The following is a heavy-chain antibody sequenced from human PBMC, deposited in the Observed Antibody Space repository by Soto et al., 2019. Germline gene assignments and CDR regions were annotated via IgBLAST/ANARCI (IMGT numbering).Heavy chain of an antibody. CDR2: ISDSGSP. CDR1: GDSIITSSYF. V-gene: IGHV4-39*01. Sequence: QLQLHESGPGLVKPSETVSLICSVSGDSIITSSYFWAWIRQPPGKGLEWIAMISDSGSPYYNPSLKSRVTTSLDTSTHQCSLHLASMTVADTAVYYCAIHKHLEYWLDPWGQGTLVTVSS. J-gene: IGHJ5*02. CDR3: AIHKHLEYWLDP.